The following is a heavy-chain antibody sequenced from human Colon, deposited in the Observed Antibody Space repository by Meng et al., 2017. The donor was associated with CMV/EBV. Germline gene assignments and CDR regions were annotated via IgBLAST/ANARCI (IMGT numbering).Heavy chain of an antibody. V-gene: IGHV3-21*01. CDR2: INSNGRGS. D-gene: IGHD2-8*01. CDR3: ATAGGYSNNVYGFDP. Sequence: GGSLRLSCTASGFSLMTYTMIWVRQAPGKGLEWVTSINSNGRGSFYADSVKGRFTVSRDNAKKSVYLEMNSLRGDDTAVYYCATAGGYSNNVYGFDPWGQGTLVTVSS. J-gene: IGHJ5*02. CDR1: GFSLMTYT.